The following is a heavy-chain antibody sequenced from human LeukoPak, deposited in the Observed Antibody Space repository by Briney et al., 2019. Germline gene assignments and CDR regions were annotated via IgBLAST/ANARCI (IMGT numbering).Heavy chain of an antibody. Sequence: SETLSLTCAVHGASFVGRHWSWIRQPPGKGLEWLGEASHAGITNHNPSLKSRVSISVDTSKDQFSLNLASVTAADTAIYYCARGRANWDYDFDYWGPGTLVTVSS. CDR3: ARGRANWDYDFDY. CDR1: GASFVGRH. D-gene: IGHD1-7*01. CDR2: ASHAGIT. J-gene: IGHJ4*02. V-gene: IGHV4-34*01.